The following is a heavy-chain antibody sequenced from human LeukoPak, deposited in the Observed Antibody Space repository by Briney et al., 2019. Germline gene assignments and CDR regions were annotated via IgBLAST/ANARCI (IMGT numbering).Heavy chain of an antibody. J-gene: IGHJ4*02. CDR2: IYYSGST. CDR3: ASYYYDSSAYYGAFDY. CDR1: GGSISSSSYY. D-gene: IGHD3-22*01. Sequence: SETLSLTCTVSGGSISSSSYYWGWIRQPPGKGLEWIGSIYYSGSTYYNPSLKSRVTISVDTSKNQFSLKLSSVTAADTAVYYCASYYYDSSAYYGAFDYWGQGTLVTVSS. V-gene: IGHV4-39*01.